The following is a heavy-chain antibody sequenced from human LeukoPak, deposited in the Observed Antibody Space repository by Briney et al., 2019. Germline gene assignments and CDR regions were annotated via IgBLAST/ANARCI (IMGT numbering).Heavy chain of an antibody. CDR3: ARHVRSNYAPLDY. J-gene: IGHJ4*02. CDR2: IYYSGDT. D-gene: IGHD4-11*01. CDR1: GGSISSYY. V-gene: IGHV4-39*01. Sequence: TSETLSLTCTVSGGSISSYYWAWIRQPPGKGLEWIGNIYYSGDTYYNPSLKSRVTISVDTSKNQFSLKLSSVTAADTAVYYCARHVRSNYAPLDYWGQGTLVTVSS.